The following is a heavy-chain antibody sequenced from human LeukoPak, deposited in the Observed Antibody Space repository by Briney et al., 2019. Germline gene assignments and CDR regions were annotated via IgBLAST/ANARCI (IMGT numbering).Heavy chain of an antibody. CDR1: GFTFSSYA. CDR3: AKGQGSGSYPLDY. CDR2: ISATAT. D-gene: IGHD3-16*02. Sequence: GGSLRLSCAASGFTFSSYAMSWVRQAPGKGLEWVSLISATATYYADSVKGRFTISRDISRNTLYPQMNSLRADDTAVYYCAKGQGSGSYPLDYWGQGTLVTVSS. J-gene: IGHJ4*02. V-gene: IGHV3-23*01.